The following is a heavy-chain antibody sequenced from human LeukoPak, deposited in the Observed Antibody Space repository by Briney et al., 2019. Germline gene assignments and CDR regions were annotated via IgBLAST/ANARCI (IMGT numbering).Heavy chain of an antibody. CDR2: ISGSGGST. CDR3: AKDSTRIVVVPAANDAFDI. CDR1: GFTFSSYA. Sequence: GGSLRLSCAASGFTFSSYAMSWVRQAPGKGLEWVSAISGSGGSTYYADSVKGRFTISRDNSKNTLYLQMNSLRAEDTAVYYCAKDSTRIVVVPAANDAFDIWGQGTMVTVSS. V-gene: IGHV3-23*01. D-gene: IGHD2-2*01. J-gene: IGHJ3*02.